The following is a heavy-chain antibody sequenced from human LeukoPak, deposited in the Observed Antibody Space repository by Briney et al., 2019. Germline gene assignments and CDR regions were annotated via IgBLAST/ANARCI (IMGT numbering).Heavy chain of an antibody. CDR1: GFTFSSSA. V-gene: IGHV1-58*01. Sequence: SVKVSCKASGFTFSSSAVQWVRQARGQRLEWIGWIVLGSGNTNYAQKFQERLTITRDMSTSTAYMELSSLRSEDTAVYYCAAVGELLYRTLLNAFDIWGQGTMVTVSS. CDR2: IVLGSGNT. J-gene: IGHJ3*02. CDR3: AAVGELLYRTLLNAFDI. D-gene: IGHD3-10*01.